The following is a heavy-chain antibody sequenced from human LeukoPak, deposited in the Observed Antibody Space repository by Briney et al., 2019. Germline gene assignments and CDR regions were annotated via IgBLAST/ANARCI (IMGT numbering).Heavy chain of an antibody. Sequence: ASVKVSCKASGYTFTSYGISWVRQAPGRGLEWMGWISAYSGNTNYAQNLQGRVTMTTDTSTSTAYMELRSLRSDDTAVYYCARVLGTYYSDSSGYYYDYWGQGTLVTVSS. CDR1: GYTFTSYG. CDR2: ISAYSGNT. CDR3: ARVLGTYYSDSSGYYYDY. D-gene: IGHD3-22*01. J-gene: IGHJ4*02. V-gene: IGHV1-18*01.